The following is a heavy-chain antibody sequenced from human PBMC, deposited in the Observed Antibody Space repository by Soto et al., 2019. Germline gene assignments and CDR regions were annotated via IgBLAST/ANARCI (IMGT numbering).Heavy chain of an antibody. CDR3: TRDRGRRYNDGRGYYCSAY. J-gene: IGHJ4*02. D-gene: IGHD3-22*01. Sequence: QVHLVQSGAEVKKPGSSVKVSCKASGGTFSSYAISWVRQAPGQGLEWMGGFIPIFGTTNYAQKFQGRVTITADESTSTAYMELSSLRYEDTAVYYCTRDRGRRYNDGRGYYCSAYWGQGTLVTVSS. CDR1: GGTFSSYA. V-gene: IGHV1-69*01. CDR2: FIPIFGTT.